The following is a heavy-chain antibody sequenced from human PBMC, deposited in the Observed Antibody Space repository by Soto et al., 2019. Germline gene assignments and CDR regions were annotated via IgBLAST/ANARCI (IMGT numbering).Heavy chain of an antibody. CDR1: GFNFGSYS. CDR3: ARDRHYDFWSADRHDAFDI. J-gene: IGHJ3*02. D-gene: IGHD3-3*01. Sequence: GGSLRLSCAASGFNFGSYSMTWVRQAPGKGLEWVSYISSSSSTIYYADSVKGRFTISRDNAKNSLYLQMNSLRDEDTAVYYCARDRHYDFWSADRHDAFDIWGQGTIVTVSS. CDR2: ISSSSSTI. V-gene: IGHV3-48*02.